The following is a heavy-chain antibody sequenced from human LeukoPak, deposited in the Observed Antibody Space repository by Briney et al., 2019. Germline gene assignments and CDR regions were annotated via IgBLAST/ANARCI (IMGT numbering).Heavy chain of an antibody. D-gene: IGHD3-10*01. V-gene: IGHV3-30-3*01. CDR1: GFTFSNYA. CDR3: AKDKGLWFGESTQVFDY. Sequence: GGSLRLSCAASGFTFSNYAMHWVRQAPGKGLEWVAVISYDGSDKYYADSVKGRFTISRDNSKNTLYLQMNSLRAEDTAVYYCAKDKGLWFGESTQVFDYWGQGTLVTASS. CDR2: ISYDGSDK. J-gene: IGHJ4*02.